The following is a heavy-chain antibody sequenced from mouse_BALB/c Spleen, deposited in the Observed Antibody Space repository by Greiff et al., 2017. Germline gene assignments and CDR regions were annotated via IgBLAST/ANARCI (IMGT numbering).Heavy chain of an antibody. CDR3: ARFPAYWYFDV. CDR1: GFTFTDYY. V-gene: IGHV7-3*02. J-gene: IGHJ1*01. CDR2: IRNKANGYTT. Sequence: EVMLVESGGGLVQPGGSLRLSCATSGFTFTDYYMSWVRQPPGKALEWLGFIRNKANGYTTEYSASVKGRFTISRDNSQSILYLQMNTLRAEDSATYYCARFPAYWYFDVWGAGTTVTVSS.